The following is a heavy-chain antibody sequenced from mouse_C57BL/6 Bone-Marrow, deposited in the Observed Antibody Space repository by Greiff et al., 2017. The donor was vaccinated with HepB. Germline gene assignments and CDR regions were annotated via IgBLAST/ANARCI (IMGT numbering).Heavy chain of an antibody. J-gene: IGHJ1*03. CDR3: ARVNWDGGYWYFDV. CDR2: ISYDGSN. Sequence: EVKVEESGPGLVKPSQSLSLTCSVTGYSITSGYYWNWIRQFPGNKLEWMGYISYDGSNNYNPSLKNRISITRDTSKNQFFLKLNSVTTEDTATYYCARVNWDGGYWYFDVWGTGTTVTVSS. CDR1: GYSITSGYY. V-gene: IGHV3-6*01. D-gene: IGHD4-1*01.